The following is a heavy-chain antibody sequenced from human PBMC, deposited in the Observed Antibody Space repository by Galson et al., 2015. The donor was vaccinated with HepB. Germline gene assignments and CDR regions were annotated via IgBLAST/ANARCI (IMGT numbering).Heavy chain of an antibody. J-gene: IGHJ4*02. CDR3: ARDTVTAGGTPFDF. V-gene: IGHV4-4*07. Sequence: ETLSLTCTVSGGSISSYYWSWIWQPAGKGLEWIGRIYTSGSTNYNPSLKSRVTMSVDTSKNQFSLKLTSMTAADTAVYYCARDTVTAGGTPFDFWGQGTLVTVSS. CDR1: GGSISSYY. CDR2: IYTSGST. D-gene: IGHD4-17*01.